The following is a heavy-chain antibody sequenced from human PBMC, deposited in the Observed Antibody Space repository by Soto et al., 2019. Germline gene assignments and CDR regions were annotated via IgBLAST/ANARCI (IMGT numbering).Heavy chain of an antibody. CDR3: VRGGGGGLFDP. Sequence: PGGSLRLSCAGSGFTFGDSYMSWIRQAPGKGLEWLSYISPGSRVPAYADSVKGRFTISRDNAKRSLYLQMMSLTAEDTAIYYCVRGGGGGLFDPWGQGTMVTVSS. D-gene: IGHD2-15*01. J-gene: IGHJ5*02. CDR1: GFTFGDSY. CDR2: ISPGSRVP. V-gene: IGHV3-11*06.